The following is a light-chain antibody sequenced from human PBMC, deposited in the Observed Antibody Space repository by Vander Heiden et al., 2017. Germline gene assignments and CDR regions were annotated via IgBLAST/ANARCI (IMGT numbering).Light chain of an antibody. V-gene: IGLV1-47*01. J-gene: IGLJ1*01. Sequence: QSVLTQPPSASGTPGQRVTIPCSGSSSNIGSNYVYWYQQLPGTAPKLLIYRNNQRPSGVPVRFSGSKSGSSASLAIRGLRSEDEADYYCASWDDSLSGLFVFGTGTKVTVL. CDR1: SSNIGSNY. CDR2: RNN. CDR3: ASWDDSLSGLFV.